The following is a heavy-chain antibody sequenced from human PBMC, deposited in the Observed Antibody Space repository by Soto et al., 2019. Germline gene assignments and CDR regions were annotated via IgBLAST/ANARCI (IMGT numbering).Heavy chain of an antibody. CDR2: IYHSGST. D-gene: IGHD2-21*02. CDR3: ARHPSDFWFDP. CDR1: GGSISSSNW. Sequence: SETLSLTCAVSGGSISSSNWWSWVRQPPGKGREGIGEIYHSGSTNYNPSLKSRVTISVDKSKNQFSLKLSSVTASDTAVYYCARHPSDFWFDPWGQGTLVTVSS. J-gene: IGHJ5*02. V-gene: IGHV4-4*02.